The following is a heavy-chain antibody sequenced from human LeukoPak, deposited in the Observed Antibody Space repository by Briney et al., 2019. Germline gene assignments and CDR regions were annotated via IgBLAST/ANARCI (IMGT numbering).Heavy chain of an antibody. CDR2: ISVYNGNT. CDR1: GYIFSNYG. D-gene: IGHD3-10*01. Sequence: ASVKVSCKASGYIFSNYGISWVRQAPGQGLEWMGWISVYNGNTNYAQKFQGRVTMTTDTSTSTAYMELRSLRSDDTAVFYCARCGSGSHPADPYYYYMDVRGKGTTVTISS. CDR3: ARCGSGSHPADPYYYYMDV. J-gene: IGHJ6*03. V-gene: IGHV1-18*01.